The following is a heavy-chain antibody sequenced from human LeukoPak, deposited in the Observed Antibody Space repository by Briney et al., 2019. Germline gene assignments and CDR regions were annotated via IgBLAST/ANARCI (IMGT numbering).Heavy chain of an antibody. Sequence: ASVKVSCKASGGTFSSYAISWVRQAPGQGLEWMGRIIPILGIANYAQKFQGRVTITADKSTSTAYMELSSLRSEDTAVYYCASLYCSSTSCYGNWFDPWGQGTLVTVSS. CDR3: ASLYCSSTSCYGNWFDP. D-gene: IGHD2-2*01. CDR1: GGTFSSYA. J-gene: IGHJ5*02. V-gene: IGHV1-69*04. CDR2: IIPILGIA.